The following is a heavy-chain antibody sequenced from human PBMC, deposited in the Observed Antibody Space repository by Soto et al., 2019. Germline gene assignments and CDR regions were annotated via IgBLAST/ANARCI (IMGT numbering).Heavy chain of an antibody. CDR1: GGTFSSYA. CDR2: IIPIFGTP. D-gene: IGHD3-22*01. J-gene: IGHJ4*02. CDR3: ASRLVAGVVVTPFDY. V-gene: IGHV1-69*12. Sequence: QVQLVQSGAEVKKPGSSVKVSCKASGGTFSSYAINWVRQAPGQGLEWMGGIIPIFGTPDYAQKFQGRVTITADESTSTAYMELSSLRSEDTAVYYCASRLVAGVVVTPFDYWGQGTLVTVSS.